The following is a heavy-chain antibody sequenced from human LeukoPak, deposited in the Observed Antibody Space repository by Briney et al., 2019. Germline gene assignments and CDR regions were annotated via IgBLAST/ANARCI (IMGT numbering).Heavy chain of an antibody. V-gene: IGHV1-24*01. D-gene: IGHD2-2*01. CDR3: TTAKIYCSTTSCSDDY. CDR2: FHPEDGET. J-gene: IGHJ4*01. CDR1: GDTLTALS. Sequence: ASVKVSCMVSGDTLTALSMHWVRQAPGKGLEWMGGFHPEDGETIYAQKFQGRVTMTEDTSTDTAYMELSSLRSDDTAVYYCTTAKIYCSTTSCSDDYWGHGTLVTVSS.